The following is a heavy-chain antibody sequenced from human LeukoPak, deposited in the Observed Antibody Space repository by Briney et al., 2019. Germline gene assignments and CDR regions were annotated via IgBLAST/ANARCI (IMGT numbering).Heavy chain of an antibody. Sequence: SETLSLTCTVSGGSLSSYYWSWIRQPPGKGLEWIGYIYYSGSTNYNPSLKSRVTISVDTSKNQFSLKLSSVTAADTAVYYCARGRLGRGANDYWGQGTLVTVSS. V-gene: IGHV4-59*12. CDR3: ARGRLGRGANDY. D-gene: IGHD3/OR15-3a*01. CDR2: IYYSGST. CDR1: GGSLSSYY. J-gene: IGHJ4*02.